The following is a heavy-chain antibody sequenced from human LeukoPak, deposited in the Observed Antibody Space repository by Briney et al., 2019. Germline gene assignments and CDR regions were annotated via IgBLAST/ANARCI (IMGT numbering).Heavy chain of an antibody. D-gene: IGHD4-17*01. V-gene: IGHV4-4*09. CDR3: ARGGTMTTVPL. CDR2: IYTSGST. J-gene: IGHJ4*02. Sequence: SETLSLTCTVSGGSISSYYWSWTRQPPGKGLEWIGLIYTSGSTNYNPSLKSRVTISVDTSKNQFSLKLSSVTAADTAVYYCARGGTMTTVPLWGQGTLVTVSS. CDR1: GGSISSYY.